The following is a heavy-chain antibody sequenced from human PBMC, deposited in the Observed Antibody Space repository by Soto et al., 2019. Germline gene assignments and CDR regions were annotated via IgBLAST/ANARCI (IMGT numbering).Heavy chain of an antibody. J-gene: IGHJ5*02. CDR3: ATQRWERPKWFDP. V-gene: IGHV4-39*01. D-gene: IGHD1-26*01. CDR2: IYHSGTT. Sequence: QLQLQESGPGLVKPSETLSLTCSLSGSSVTSNFYYWGWIRQPPGKGPEWIGSIYHSGTTFYNPSLRSRATIATDTCKNQFSLNVGSVTAADTAVYYCATQRWERPKWFDPWGQGTLVIVSS. CDR1: GSSVTSNFYY.